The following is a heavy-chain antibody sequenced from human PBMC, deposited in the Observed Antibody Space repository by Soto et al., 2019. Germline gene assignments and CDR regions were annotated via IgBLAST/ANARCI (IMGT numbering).Heavy chain of an antibody. CDR2: ISAYNGNT. CDR1: GYTFTSYG. J-gene: IGHJ4*02. Sequence: ASVKVSCKASGYTFTSYGISWVRQAPGQGLEWMGWISAYNGNTNYAQKLQGRVTMTTDTSTSTAYMELSSLRSEDTAVYYCAAVPNFWSGYYDFDYWGQGTLVTVSS. D-gene: IGHD3-3*01. V-gene: IGHV1-18*01. CDR3: AAVPNFWSGYYDFDY.